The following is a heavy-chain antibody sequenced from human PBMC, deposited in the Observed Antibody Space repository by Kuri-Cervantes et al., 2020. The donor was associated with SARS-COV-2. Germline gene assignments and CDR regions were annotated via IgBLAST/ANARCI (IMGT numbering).Heavy chain of an antibody. CDR2: IYYSGST. D-gene: IGHD3-3*01. CDR1: GGSISSSSYY. J-gene: IGHJ4*02. CDR3: ARVKTIFGVAPFDY. V-gene: IGHV4-39*07. Sequence: SETLSLTCTVSGGSISSSSYYWGWIRQPPGKGLEWIGRIYYSGSTYYNPSLKSRVTISVDTSKNQFSLKLSSVTAADTAVYYCARVKTIFGVAPFDYWGQGTLVTVSS.